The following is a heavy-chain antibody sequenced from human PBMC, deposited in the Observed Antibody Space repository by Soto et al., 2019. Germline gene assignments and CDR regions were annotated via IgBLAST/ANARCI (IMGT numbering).Heavy chain of an antibody. CDR3: AREYSSSATHHKFYYYYYYGMDV. J-gene: IGHJ6*02. CDR1: GFTSSPDL. V-gene: IGHV3-30-3*01. CDR2: ISYDGSNK. Sequence: GGSRGTPLAASGFTSSPDLLPWVRQVPGKGLGGGAVISYDGSNKYYADSVKGRFTISRDNSKNTLYLQVNSLRAEDTAVYYCAREYSSSATHHKFYYYYYYGMDVWGQGTTVTVSS. D-gene: IGHD6-6*01.